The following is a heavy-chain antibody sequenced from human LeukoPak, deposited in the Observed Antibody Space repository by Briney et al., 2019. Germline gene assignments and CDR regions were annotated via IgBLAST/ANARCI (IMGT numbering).Heavy chain of an antibody. J-gene: IGHJ4*02. CDR3: AREGEPYSGSYFDY. CDR2: ISYDGSNK. Sequence: GGSLRLSCAASGFTFSSYAMHWVRQAPGKGLEWVAVISYDGSNKYYADSVKGRFTISRDNSKNTLYLQMNSLRAEDTAVYYCAREGEPYSGSYFDYWGQGTLVTVSS. CDR1: GFTFSSYA. V-gene: IGHV3-30-3*01. D-gene: IGHD1-26*01.